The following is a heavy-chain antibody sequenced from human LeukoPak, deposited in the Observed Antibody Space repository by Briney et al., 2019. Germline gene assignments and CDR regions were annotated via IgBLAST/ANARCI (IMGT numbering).Heavy chain of an antibody. CDR2: IYYSGST. V-gene: IGHV4-59*08. Sequence: PSETLSLTCTVSGGSISSYYWSWIRQPPGKGLEWIGYIYYSGSTNYNPSLKSRVTISVDTSKYQFSLKLSSVTAADTAVYYCASQAVAGTPFDYWGQGTLVTVSS. D-gene: IGHD6-19*01. CDR3: ASQAVAGTPFDY. CDR1: GGSISSYY. J-gene: IGHJ4*02.